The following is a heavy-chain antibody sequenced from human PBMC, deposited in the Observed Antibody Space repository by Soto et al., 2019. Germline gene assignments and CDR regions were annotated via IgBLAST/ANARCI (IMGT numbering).Heavy chain of an antibody. CDR3: ARGDRGGFDL. D-gene: IGHD3-10*01. V-gene: IGHV3-74*01. Sequence: EVQLVESGGGLVQPGESLRLSCAASGFTFDYYWMHWVRQAPGKGLVWVSRVHSDGTTTTYADSVKGRFTISRDNARKSVSLQMSSLRAGDTAIYYCARGDRGGFDLWGHGTVVTVSS. CDR2: VHSDGTTT. CDR1: GFTFDYYW. J-gene: IGHJ3*01.